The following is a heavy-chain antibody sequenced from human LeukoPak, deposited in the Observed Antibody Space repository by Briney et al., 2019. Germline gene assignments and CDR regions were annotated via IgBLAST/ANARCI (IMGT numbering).Heavy chain of an antibody. Sequence: GGSLRLSCAASGFTVSSNYMSWVRQAPGKGLEWVSVIYSGGSTYYADSVKGGFTISRDNSKNTLYLQMNSLRAEDTAVYYCASASWYETPFDYWGQGTLVTVSS. CDR2: IYSGGST. CDR1: GFTVSSNY. CDR3: ASASWYETPFDY. J-gene: IGHJ4*02. V-gene: IGHV3-66*01. D-gene: IGHD6-13*01.